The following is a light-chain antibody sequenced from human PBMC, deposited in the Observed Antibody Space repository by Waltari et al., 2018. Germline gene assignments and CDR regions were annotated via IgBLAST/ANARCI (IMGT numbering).Light chain of an antibody. CDR1: SSNIGSNY. J-gene: IGLJ2*01. Sequence: QSVLTQPPSASGTPGQRVTISCSGSSSNIGSNYVYWYQQLPGTAPKLLIYRNTQRPSGVPDRFSGSKSGTSASLAISGLRSEDEADYYCAAWDDSLSGPRVFGGGTKLTVL. V-gene: IGLV1-47*01. CDR2: RNT. CDR3: AAWDDSLSGPRV.